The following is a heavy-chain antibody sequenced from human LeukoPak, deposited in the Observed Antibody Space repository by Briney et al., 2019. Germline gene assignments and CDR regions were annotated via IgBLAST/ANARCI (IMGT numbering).Heavy chain of an antibody. CDR1: GDSISSDY. J-gene: IGHJ4*02. V-gene: IGHV4-4*07. D-gene: IGHD6-19*01. CDR2: IYTTGGT. Sequence: SETLSPTCSVSGDSISSDYWSWIRQLAGKGLEWIGRIYTTGGTNYNPSLKSRVTMSVDMSKNQFSLKLSSVTAADTAEYYCASASGYWGQGTLVTVSS. CDR3: ASASGY.